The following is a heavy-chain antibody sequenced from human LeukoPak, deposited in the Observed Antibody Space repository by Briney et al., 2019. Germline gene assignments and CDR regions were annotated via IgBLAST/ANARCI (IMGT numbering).Heavy chain of an antibody. D-gene: IGHD2-8*02. CDR1: GFTFSSYG. J-gene: IGHJ4*02. CDR2: ISYEGSTQ. V-gene: IGHV3-30*18. Sequence: GGSLRLSCAASGFTFSSYGTHWVRQAPGKGLEWVAMISYEGSTQYYADSVKGRFTISRDNSKNTLYLQMNSLSAEDTAIYYCAKSGAQYCTGGNCYFDCWGQGTLVTVSS. CDR3: AKSGAQYCTGGNCYFDC.